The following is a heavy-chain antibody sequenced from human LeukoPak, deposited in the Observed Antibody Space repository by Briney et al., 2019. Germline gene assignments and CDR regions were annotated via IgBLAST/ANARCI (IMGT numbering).Heavy chain of an antibody. CDR3: ARSGGYSYGNFDY. CDR1: GFTFSSYW. J-gene: IGHJ4*02. Sequence: GGSLRLSCAASGFTFSSYWMHWVRQAPGKGLVWVSRINSDGSSTSYADSVKGRFTISRDNAKNTLNLQMNSLRAEDTAVYYCARSGGYSYGNFDYWGQGTLVTVSS. V-gene: IGHV3-74*01. D-gene: IGHD5-18*01. CDR2: INSDGSST.